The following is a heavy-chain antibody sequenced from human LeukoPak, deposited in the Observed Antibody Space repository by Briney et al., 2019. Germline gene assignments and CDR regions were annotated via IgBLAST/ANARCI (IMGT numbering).Heavy chain of an antibody. J-gene: IGHJ4*02. CDR3: ARDPTDYGDYYFAY. CDR2: IIPIFGTA. V-gene: IGHV1-69*06. D-gene: IGHD4-17*01. CDR1: GGTFSSYA. Sequence: SVTVSCKASGGTFSSYAIGWVRQAPGQGLEWMGGIIPIFGTANYAQKFQGRVTITADKSTSTAYMELSSLRSEDTAVYYCARDPTDYGDYYFAYWGQGTLVTVSS.